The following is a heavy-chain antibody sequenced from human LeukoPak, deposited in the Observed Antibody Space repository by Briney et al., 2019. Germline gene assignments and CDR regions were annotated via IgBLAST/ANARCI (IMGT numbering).Heavy chain of an antibody. CDR2: INPNSGDT. J-gene: IGHJ4*02. D-gene: IGHD1-26*01. CDR1: GYTLTELS. Sequence: ASVKVSCKVSGYTLTELSMHWVRQAPGQGLEWMGWINPNSGDTNYAQNFQGRVTMTRDTSISTAYLELSSLTSDDTAVYYCARDSGSSGTYPGKDYWGQGTLVTVSS. V-gene: IGHV1-2*02. CDR3: ARDSGSSGTYPGKDY.